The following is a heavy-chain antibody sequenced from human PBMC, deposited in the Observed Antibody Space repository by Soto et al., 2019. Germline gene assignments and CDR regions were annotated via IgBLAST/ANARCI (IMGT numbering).Heavy chain of an antibody. CDR1: GFTLSGYA. J-gene: IGHJ6*03. CDR3: ARRGRTVAGGHYYHYIDV. V-gene: IGHV3-48*03. CDR2: MSSSGITK. D-gene: IGHD6-19*01. Sequence: PGGSLRLSCAASGFTLSGYAMDWVRQAPGKGLEWVSYMSSSGITKYYVDSVKGRFTISRDNAKNSLFLQMNSLRAEDTAVYSCARRGRTVAGGHYYHYIDVWGKGTTVTVSS.